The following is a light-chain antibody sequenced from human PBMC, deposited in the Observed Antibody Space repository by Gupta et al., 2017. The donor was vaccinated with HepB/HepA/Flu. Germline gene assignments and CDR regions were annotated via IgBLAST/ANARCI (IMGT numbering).Light chain of an antibody. CDR2: YVS. J-gene: IGLJ2*01. V-gene: IGLV2-11*01. CDR1: SSDVVGYNY. Sequence: QSALTQPRSVSGSPGQSVTISCTGTSSDVVGYNYVSWYQQHHGKDPNRLIDYVSKRPSGVPDRFSSSTSGNNASSHTXCXQAEDEXDDYCCYPEASNTNLVFGGGTKLTVL. CDR3: CYPEASNTNLV.